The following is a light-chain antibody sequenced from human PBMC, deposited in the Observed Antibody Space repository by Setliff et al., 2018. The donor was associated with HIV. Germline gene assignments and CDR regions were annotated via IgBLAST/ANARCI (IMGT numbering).Light chain of an antibody. CDR2: DVS. V-gene: IGLV2-14*03. J-gene: IGLJ1*01. CDR3: HSKRSSSTPYV. Sequence: SALTQPASVSGSPGRSITISCTGNSSDVGGYNSVSWFQQHPGKAPKLLIYDVSDRPSGVSNRFSGSKSGNTASLTISGLQAGDGADYYCHSKRSSSTPYVFGTGTKVTVL. CDR1: SSDVGGYNS.